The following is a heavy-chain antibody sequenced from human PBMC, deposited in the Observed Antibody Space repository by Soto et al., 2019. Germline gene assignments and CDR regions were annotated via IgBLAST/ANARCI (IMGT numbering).Heavy chain of an antibody. CDR2: ISSTTNYI. CDR3: ARESEDLTSNFDY. CDR1: GFPFRSSS. J-gene: IGHJ4*02. V-gene: IGHV3-21*06. Sequence: PGGSLRLSCAASGFPFRSSSMNWVRQAPGKGLEWVSSISSTTNYIYYGDSMKGRFTISRDNAKNSLYLEMNSLRAEDTAVYYCARESEDLTSNFDYWGQGTLVTVSS.